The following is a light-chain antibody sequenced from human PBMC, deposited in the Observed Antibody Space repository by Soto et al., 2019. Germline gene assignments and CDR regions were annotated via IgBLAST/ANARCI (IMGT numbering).Light chain of an antibody. CDR2: GAS. Sequence: EIVLTQSPGTLSLSPGERATLSCRASQSVSSSYLAWYQQKPGQAPRLLIYGASGRATGIPDRFSGSGSGTDFTLNINRLEPVDFAVYYCQQYGSSPPVTFGQGTRLEIK. CDR1: QSVSSSY. CDR3: QQYGSSPPVT. J-gene: IGKJ5*01. V-gene: IGKV3-20*01.